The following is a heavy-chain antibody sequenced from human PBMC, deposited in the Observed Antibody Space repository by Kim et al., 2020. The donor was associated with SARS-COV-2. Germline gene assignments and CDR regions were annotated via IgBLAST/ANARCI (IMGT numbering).Heavy chain of an antibody. CDR1: GFTFSNYN. Sequence: GGSLRLSCAASGFTFSNYNMNWVRQAPGKGLEWVSYISSSSSTTYYADSVKGRFTISRDNAKNSLYLQMNSLRAEDTAVYYCARDAGYCSSISCHVGVWGQETTVTVS. D-gene: IGHD2-2*01. CDR3: ARDAGYCSSISCHVGV. V-gene: IGHV3-48*04. J-gene: IGHJ6*02. CDR2: ISSSSSTT.